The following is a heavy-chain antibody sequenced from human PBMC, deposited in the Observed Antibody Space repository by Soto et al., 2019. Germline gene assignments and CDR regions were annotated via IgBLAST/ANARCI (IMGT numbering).Heavy chain of an antibody. CDR2: IGTAGDT. D-gene: IGHD3-22*01. CDR1: GFTFSSYD. J-gene: IGHJ4*02. V-gene: IGHV3-13*04. CDR3: ARAIGPTLFDY. Sequence: HPWWSLRLSCSASGFTFSSYDMHWVRQGPGKGLEWVSAIGTAGDTNYAGSVKGRFTISRENAKNSLYLQMNSLRAGDTAIYFCARAIGPTLFDYWGQGTLVTVS.